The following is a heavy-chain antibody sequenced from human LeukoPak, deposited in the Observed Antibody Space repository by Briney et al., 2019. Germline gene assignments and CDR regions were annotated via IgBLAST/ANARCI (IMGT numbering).Heavy chain of an antibody. Sequence: ASVKVSCKASGYTFTIYGISWVRQAPGQGLEWMGWIGAYNGNTNDAQKLQGRVTMTTDTSTSTAYMELRGLRSDDTGVYYCARGTTVTTPTPYYYYGMDVWGQGTTVTVSS. V-gene: IGHV1-18*01. CDR2: IGAYNGNT. J-gene: IGHJ6*02. CDR1: GYTFTIYG. CDR3: ARGTTVTTPTPYYYYGMDV. D-gene: IGHD4-17*01.